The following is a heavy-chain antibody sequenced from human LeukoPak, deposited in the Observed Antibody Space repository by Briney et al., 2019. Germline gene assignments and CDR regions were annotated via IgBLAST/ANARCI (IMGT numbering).Heavy chain of an antibody. Sequence: SETLSLTCTVSGGSISSGGYYWSWIRQHPGKGLEWIGYIYYSGSTYYNPSLKSRVTISVDTSKNQFSLKLSSVTAADTAVYYCARARSEMVIINWFDPWGQGTLVTVSS. CDR1: GGSISSGGYY. CDR2: IYYSGST. V-gene: IGHV4-31*03. D-gene: IGHD3-3*01. J-gene: IGHJ5*02. CDR3: ARARSEMVIINWFDP.